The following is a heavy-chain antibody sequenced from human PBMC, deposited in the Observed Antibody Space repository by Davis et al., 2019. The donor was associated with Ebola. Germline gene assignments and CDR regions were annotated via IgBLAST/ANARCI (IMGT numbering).Heavy chain of an antibody. D-gene: IGHD4-17*01. CDR3: ARHVYGDFWYFDL. CDR2: IYRDERT. CDR1: GFMFSSYV. Sequence: GESLKISCAASGFMFSSYVMSWVRQAPGKGPEWVSVIYRDERTYYANSVRGRFTISRDNSKNTIYLQMDSLRVDDTAMYYCARHVYGDFWYFDLWGRGTRVTVSS. J-gene: IGHJ2*01. V-gene: IGHV3-66*04.